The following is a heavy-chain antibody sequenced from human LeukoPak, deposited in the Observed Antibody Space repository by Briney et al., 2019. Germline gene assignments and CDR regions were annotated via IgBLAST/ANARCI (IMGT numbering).Heavy chain of an antibody. V-gene: IGHV3-30*03. CDR1: GFSFSSYG. J-gene: IGHJ4*02. CDR2: ISHDGTNE. CDR3: ARDAGTWGYGYNFDY. D-gene: IGHD7-27*01. Sequence: GGSLRLSCAASGFSFSSYGMHWVRQAPGKGLEWVAVISHDGTNEYYADSVKGRFTISRDNFKNTLYLQLNSLRTEDTAVYYCARDAGTWGYGYNFDYWGQGTLVSVSS.